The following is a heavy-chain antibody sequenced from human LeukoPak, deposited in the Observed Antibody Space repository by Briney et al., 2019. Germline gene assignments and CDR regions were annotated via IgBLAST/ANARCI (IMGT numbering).Heavy chain of an antibody. V-gene: IGHV3-48*03. Sequence: GGSLRLSCAASGFTFSSYEMNWVRQAPGKGLEWVSYISSSGSTIYYADSVKGRFTISRDNSKNTLHLQMNSLRAEDTAVYYCAKAARWGDAFDIWGQGTMATVSS. D-gene: IGHD4-23*01. J-gene: IGHJ3*02. CDR2: ISSSGSTI. CDR1: GFTFSSYE. CDR3: AKAARWGDAFDI.